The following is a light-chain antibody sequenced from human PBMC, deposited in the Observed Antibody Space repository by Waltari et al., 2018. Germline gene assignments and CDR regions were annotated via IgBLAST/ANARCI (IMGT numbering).Light chain of an antibody. Sequence: ETVLTQSPGTLSLSPGERATLSCRASQSVASRHLAWYQQKPGQAPRLLIYDASSRATGIPDRFSGSGSGTDFTLTITRLEPEDFAVYYCQQYGSSPRTFGQGTKVEL. CDR2: DAS. J-gene: IGKJ1*01. CDR3: QQYGSSPRT. CDR1: QSVASRH. V-gene: IGKV3-20*01.